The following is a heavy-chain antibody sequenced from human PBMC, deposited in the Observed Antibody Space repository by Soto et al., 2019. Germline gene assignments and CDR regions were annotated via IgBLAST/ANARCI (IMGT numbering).Heavy chain of an antibody. J-gene: IGHJ5*02. Sequence: SETLSLTCTVSGGSISSYYWSWIRQPPGKGLEWIGYIYYSGSTNYNPSLKSRVTISVDTSKNQFSLKLSSVTAADTAGYYCAIGEPQWVVQGWFDPWGQGTLVTVSS. V-gene: IGHV4-59*01. CDR3: AIGEPQWVVQGWFDP. CDR1: GGSISSYY. CDR2: IYYSGST. D-gene: IGHD6-19*01.